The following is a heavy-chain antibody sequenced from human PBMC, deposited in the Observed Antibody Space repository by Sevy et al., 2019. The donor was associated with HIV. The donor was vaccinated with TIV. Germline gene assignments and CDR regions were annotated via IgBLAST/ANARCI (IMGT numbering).Heavy chain of an antibody. CDR2: IKEDRSEK. CDR3: ATGAGL. J-gene: IGHJ4*02. Sequence: GGSLRLSCVVSGLTFSNYWMTWVRQAPGKGLEWVANIKEDRSEKYYLFSVKDRFTISRDNAKNSLFLQMNSLRVDDTGVYYCATGAGLWGQGTLVTVSS. D-gene: IGHD6-19*01. CDR1: GLTFSNYW. V-gene: IGHV3-7*01.